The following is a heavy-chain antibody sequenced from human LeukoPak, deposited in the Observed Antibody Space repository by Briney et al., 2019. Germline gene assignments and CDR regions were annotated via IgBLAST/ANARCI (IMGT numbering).Heavy chain of an antibody. Sequence: PGGSLRLSCAASGFTFSSYWMSWVRQAPGKGLEWVANIKEDGSEKYYVDSVKGRFTISRDNAKNSLYLQMNSLRAEDTAVYYCASIVVPTQSDAYDIWGQGTMVTVSS. V-gene: IGHV3-7*01. D-gene: IGHD2-21*01. CDR2: IKEDGSEK. J-gene: IGHJ3*02. CDR1: GFTFSSYW. CDR3: ASIVVPTQSDAYDI.